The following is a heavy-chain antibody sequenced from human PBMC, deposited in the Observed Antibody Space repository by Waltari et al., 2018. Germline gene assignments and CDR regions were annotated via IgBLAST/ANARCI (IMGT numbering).Heavy chain of an antibody. J-gene: IGHJ4*02. Sequence: QVQLQESGPGLVKPSETLSLTCNVSGDSINSGSYFWSWLRQPAGDGLEFIGCIYKYGNTSYSPSLTGRVTIAMDMSRNQFSLRLKSVNAADTAVYYCTRDPAGGIDVWGQGTLVTVSS. CDR2: IYKYGNT. D-gene: IGHD3-16*01. CDR3: TRDPAGGIDV. V-gene: IGHV4-61*02. CDR1: GDSINSGSYF.